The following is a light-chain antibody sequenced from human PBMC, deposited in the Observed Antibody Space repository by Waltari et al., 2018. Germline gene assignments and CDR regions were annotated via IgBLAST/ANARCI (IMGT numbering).Light chain of an antibody. J-gene: IGKJ2*01. CDR2: SAS. CDR3: QQTYSIPYT. Sequence: DIQMTQSPSSLSASVGERITISCRANQTINKFLNWYQQKGSKAPKLLIFSASSLQSGVPLSFSGSGSGTDLTLTIISLQPEDFATYYCQQTYSIPYTFGQGTNLEI. CDR1: QTINKF. V-gene: IGKV1-39*01.